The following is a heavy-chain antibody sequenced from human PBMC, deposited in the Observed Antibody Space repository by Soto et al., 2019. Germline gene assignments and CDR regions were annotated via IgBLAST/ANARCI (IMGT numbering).Heavy chain of an antibody. Sequence: GGSLRLSCAASGFTFSSYGMHWVRQAPGKGLEWVAVISYDGSNKYYADSVKGRFTISRDNSKNTLYLQMNSLRAEDTAVYYCAKGLPRPTYYDFWSGYYDYWGQGTLVTVSS. CDR2: ISYDGSNK. J-gene: IGHJ4*02. V-gene: IGHV3-30*18. D-gene: IGHD3-3*01. CDR3: AKGLPRPTYYDFWSGYYDY. CDR1: GFTFSSYG.